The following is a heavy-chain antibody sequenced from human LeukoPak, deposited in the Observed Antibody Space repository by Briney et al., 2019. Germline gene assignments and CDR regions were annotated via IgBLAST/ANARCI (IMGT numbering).Heavy chain of an antibody. CDR2: IYCSGST. CDR3: ASGGANFDL. D-gene: IGHD3-16*01. V-gene: IGHV4-59*01. Sequence: PWGTLSLTWTVSGGSISSYYCSWIRPPPGKGLEGIGYIYCSGSTNYNPSLKSRVTISLDTSKNQFSLKLSSVTAADTAVYYWASGGANFDLWGRGTLVTVSS. J-gene: IGHJ2*01. CDR1: GGSISSYY.